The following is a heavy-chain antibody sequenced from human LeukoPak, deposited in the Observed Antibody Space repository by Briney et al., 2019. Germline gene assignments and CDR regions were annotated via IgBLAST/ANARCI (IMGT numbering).Heavy chain of an antibody. CDR1: GYTFTSYG. Sequence: ASVKVSCKASGYTFTSYGISWVRQAPGQGLEWMGWISAYNGNTIYAQKFQGRVTMTEDTSTDTAYMELSSLRSEDTAVYYCATDSYCSSTSCYRAFDIWGQGTMVTVSS. V-gene: IGHV1-18*01. D-gene: IGHD2-2*01. CDR2: ISAYNGNT. J-gene: IGHJ3*02. CDR3: ATDSYCSSTSCYRAFDI.